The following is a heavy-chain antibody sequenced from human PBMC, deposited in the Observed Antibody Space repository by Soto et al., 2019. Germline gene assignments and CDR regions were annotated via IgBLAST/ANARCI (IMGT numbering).Heavy chain of an antibody. CDR1: GGTFSSYA. J-gene: IGHJ4*02. CDR2: IIPIFGTA. CDR3: AKGHGEMATITLGYFDY. Sequence: GASVKVSCKASGGTFSSYAISWVRQAPGQGLEWMGGIIPIFGTANYAQKFQGRVTITADESTSTAYMELSSLRSEDTAVYYCAKGHGEMATITLGYFDYWGQGTLVTVSS. D-gene: IGHD5-12*01. V-gene: IGHV1-69*13.